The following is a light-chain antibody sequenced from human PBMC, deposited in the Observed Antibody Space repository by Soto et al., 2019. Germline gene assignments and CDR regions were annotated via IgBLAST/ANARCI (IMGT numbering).Light chain of an antibody. CDR1: QSVSSD. J-gene: IGKJ1*01. Sequence: EIVMTQSPATLSVSPGETATLSCRASQSVSSDLAWYQQKPGQAPRLLIFGASTRATGFPVRFSGSGSGTEFTLTISSLHSEDFAVYYCQQYSDWHRTFGQGTKVEIK. CDR3: QQYSDWHRT. CDR2: GAS. V-gene: IGKV3-15*01.